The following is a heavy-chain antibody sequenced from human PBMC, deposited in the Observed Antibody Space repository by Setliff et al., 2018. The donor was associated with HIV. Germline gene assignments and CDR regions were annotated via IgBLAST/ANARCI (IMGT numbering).Heavy chain of an antibody. Sequence: PSETLSLTCAVSGGSITSSYYSWGWIRQPPGMGLDWIGAIYDSGNTYYNPSFRSRVTLSLDTSKNQFSLKLTSVPAADAAVYYCTGDYNSGSNRFDYWGQGTPVTVSS. CDR2: IYDSGNT. J-gene: IGHJ4*02. V-gene: IGHV4-39*07. CDR1: GGSITSSYYS. D-gene: IGHD3-10*01. CDR3: TGDYNSGSNRFDY.